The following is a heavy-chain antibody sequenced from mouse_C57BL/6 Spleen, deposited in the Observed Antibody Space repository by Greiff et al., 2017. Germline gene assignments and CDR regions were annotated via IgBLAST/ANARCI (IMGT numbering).Heavy chain of an antibody. CDR1: GYTFTSYW. Sequence: QVQLQQSGAELVKPGASVKLSCKASGYTFTSYWMPWVKQRPGQGLEWIGDIYPGSGCTNYNQKFKGKATLTVDTSSSTAYMQLSSLTSEDSAVYYGARASSTCAMDYWGQGTSVTVSS. J-gene: IGHJ4*01. CDR3: ARASSTCAMDY. CDR2: IYPGSGCT. V-gene: IGHV1-55*01. D-gene: IGHD1-1*01.